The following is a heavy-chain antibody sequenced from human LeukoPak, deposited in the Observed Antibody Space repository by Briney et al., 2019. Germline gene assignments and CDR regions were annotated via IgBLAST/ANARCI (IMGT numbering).Heavy chain of an antibody. CDR1: GGSINNTNW. Sequence: SGTLSLTCAVSGGSINNTNWWSWVRQPPGEGLEWIGEIFHSGSTNYNPSLKSRVTISVDTSKNQFSLKLSSVTAADTAVYYCARHGSGSYPFDYWGQGTLVTVSS. J-gene: IGHJ4*02. CDR2: IFHSGST. V-gene: IGHV4-4*02. D-gene: IGHD3-10*01. CDR3: ARHGSGSYPFDY.